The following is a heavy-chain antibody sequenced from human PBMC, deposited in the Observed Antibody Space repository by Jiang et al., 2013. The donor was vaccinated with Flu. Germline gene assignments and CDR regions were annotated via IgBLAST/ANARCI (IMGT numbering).Heavy chain of an antibody. CDR2: IIPILGIA. J-gene: IGHJ4*02. D-gene: IGHD5-12*01. CDR3: EAMVATFEDYFDY. V-gene: IGHV1-69*02. Sequence: GAEVKKPGSSVKVSCKASGGTFSSYTISWVRQAPGQGLEWMGRIIPILGIANYAQKFQGRVTITADKSTSTAYMELSSLRSEDTAVYYCEAMVATFEDYFDYWGQGTLVTVSS. CDR1: GGTFSSYT.